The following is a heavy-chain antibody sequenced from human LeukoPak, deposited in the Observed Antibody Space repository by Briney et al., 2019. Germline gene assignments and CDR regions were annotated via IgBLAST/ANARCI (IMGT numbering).Heavy chain of an antibody. CDR3: AKPRAMTTGVGRYFDL. CDR2: ISGGGEDT. D-gene: IGHD1-1*01. J-gene: IGHJ2*01. CDR1: GFTFTSYA. V-gene: IGHV3-23*01. Sequence: GGSLRLSCAASGFTFTSYAMSWIRHAPGKGLEWVSAISGGGEDTYYPDSVKGRFTISRDNSKNTLYLQMNSLRAEDTAIYYCAKPRAMTTGVGRYFDLWGRGTLVTVSS.